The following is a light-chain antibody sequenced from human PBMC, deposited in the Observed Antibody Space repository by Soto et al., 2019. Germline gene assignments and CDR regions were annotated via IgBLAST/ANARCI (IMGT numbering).Light chain of an antibody. Sequence: QSVVTQHASVSGSPGQSITISCTGTSSDVGGYNYVSWYQQHPGKAPKLIIYEVSNRPSGVSNRFSGSKSGNTASLTISGLQAEDEADYYCSSYTSSSTPVVFGTGTKVTVL. V-gene: IGLV2-14*01. CDR3: SSYTSSSTPVV. CDR1: SSDVGGYNY. CDR2: EVS. J-gene: IGLJ1*01.